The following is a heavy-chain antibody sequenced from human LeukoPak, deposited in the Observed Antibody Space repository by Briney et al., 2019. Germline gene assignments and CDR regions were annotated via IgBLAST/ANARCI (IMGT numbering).Heavy chain of an antibody. D-gene: IGHD3-16*01. Sequence: SETLSLTCSVSNGSISGYYWSWIRQPPGQTLEWIGYIYSSGSTNYNLSLQSRVTMSVDTSMNQFSLRLSSVTAADTAIYYCARFTYTTRPSDVWGKGTTVTVSS. V-gene: IGHV4-4*09. CDR1: NGSISGYY. J-gene: IGHJ6*04. CDR3: ARFTYTTRPSDV. CDR2: IYSSGST.